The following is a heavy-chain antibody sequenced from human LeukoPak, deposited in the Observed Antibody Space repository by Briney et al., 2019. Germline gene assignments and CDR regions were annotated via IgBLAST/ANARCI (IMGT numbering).Heavy chain of an antibody. V-gene: IGHV2-5*02. Sequence: SGPTLVKPTQTLTLTCTFSGFSLSTSGVGVGWIRQPPGKALECLALIYWDDDKRYSPSLKSRLTITKDTSKNQVVLTMTNMDPVDTATYYCAHSLVVPAAVLNWFDPWGQGTLVTVSS. D-gene: IGHD2-2*01. J-gene: IGHJ5*02. CDR3: AHSLVVPAAVLNWFDP. CDR2: IYWDDDK. CDR1: GFSLSTSGVG.